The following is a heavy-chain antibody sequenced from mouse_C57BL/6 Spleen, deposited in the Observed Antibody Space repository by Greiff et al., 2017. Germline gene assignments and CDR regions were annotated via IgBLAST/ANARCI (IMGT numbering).Heavy chain of an antibody. CDR3: ARESSGYVGY. V-gene: IGHV1-61*01. D-gene: IGHD3-2*02. J-gene: IGHJ2*01. CDR2: IYPSDSET. CDR1: GYTFTSYW. Sequence: QVQLQQPGAELVRPGSSVKLSCKASGYTFTSYWMDWVKQRPGQGLEWIGNIYPSDSETHYNQKFKDKATLTVDKSSSTAYMQLSSLTSEDSAVYYCARESSGYVGYWGQGTTLTVSS.